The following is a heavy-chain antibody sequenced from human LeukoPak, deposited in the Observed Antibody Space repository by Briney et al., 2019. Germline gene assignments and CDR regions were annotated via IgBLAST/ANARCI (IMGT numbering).Heavy chain of an antibody. CDR3: ARDDSSSGYYF. D-gene: IGHD3-22*01. Sequence: PGGSLRLSCAASGFTFSDYYMSWVRQAPGQGLEWVSYISSSGGYTNYADSVKGRFTMSRDNAKNSLYLQMNSLRAEDTAVYYCARDDSSSGYYFWGQGTLVTVSS. CDR1: GFTFSDYY. CDR2: ISSSGGYT. J-gene: IGHJ4*02. V-gene: IGHV3-11*05.